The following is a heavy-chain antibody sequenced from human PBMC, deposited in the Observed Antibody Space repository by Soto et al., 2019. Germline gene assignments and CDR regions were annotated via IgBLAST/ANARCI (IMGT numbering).Heavy chain of an antibody. Sequence: GGSLRLSCSASGFTFSSYAMHWVRQAPGKGLEYVSAISSNGGSTYYADSVKGRFTISRDNSKNTLYLQMSSLRAEDTAVYYCVPRRPPGIAVAGPDPMYWGQGTLVTVSS. D-gene: IGHD6-19*01. CDR2: ISSNGGST. V-gene: IGHV3-64D*08. CDR1: GFTFSSYA. J-gene: IGHJ4*02. CDR3: VPRRPPGIAVAGPDPMY.